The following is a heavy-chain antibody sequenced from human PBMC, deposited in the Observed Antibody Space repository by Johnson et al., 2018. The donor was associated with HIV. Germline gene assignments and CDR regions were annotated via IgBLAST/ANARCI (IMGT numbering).Heavy chain of an antibody. V-gene: IGHV3-23*04. D-gene: IGHD4-23*01. Sequence: VQLVESGGGLIQPGGSLRLSCAVSGFTFSSSAMSWVRQAPGKGLVWVSGISGSGGSTFYADSVKGRFTISRDNSKNTLYLQMNSLRVEDTAVYYCAKDSSVISCSSGGGLEIWDQRTMVTVSS. CDR2: ISGSGGST. J-gene: IGHJ3*02. CDR3: AKDSSVISCSSGGGLEI. CDR1: GFTFSSSA.